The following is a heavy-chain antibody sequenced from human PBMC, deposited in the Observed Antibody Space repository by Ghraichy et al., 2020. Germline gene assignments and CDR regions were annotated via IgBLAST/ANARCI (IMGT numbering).Heavy chain of an antibody. CDR2: INSDGSST. Sequence: LTCAASGFTFSSYWMHWVRQAPGKGLVWVSRINSDGSSTTYADSVKGRFTISRDNAKNTLYLQMNSLRAEDTAVYYCARDGVGSGHDLDYWGQGTLVTVSS. J-gene: IGHJ4*02. CDR1: GFTFSSYW. V-gene: IGHV3-74*01. CDR3: ARDGVGSGHDLDY. D-gene: IGHD3-10*01.